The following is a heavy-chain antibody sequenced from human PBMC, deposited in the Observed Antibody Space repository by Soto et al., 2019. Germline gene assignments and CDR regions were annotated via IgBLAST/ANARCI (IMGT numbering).Heavy chain of an antibody. D-gene: IGHD3-10*01. CDR2: IAVGSGNT. V-gene: IGHV1-58*01. CDR1: GFTFTNSA. CDR3: ATEGSGSYYVYYYYYGMDV. J-gene: IGHJ6*02. Sequence: APVEVSCKASGFTFTNSAVQWGRQARGQSLEWIGWIAVGSGNTNYAQKFQDRVTITRDVSTSTAYMELSSLRSEDTAVYYCATEGSGSYYVYYYYYGMDVWGQGTTVTVSS.